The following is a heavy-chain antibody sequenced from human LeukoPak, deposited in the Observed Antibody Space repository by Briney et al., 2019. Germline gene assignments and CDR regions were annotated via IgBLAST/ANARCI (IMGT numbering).Heavy chain of an antibody. CDR1: GFTFSSYW. CDR3: ASKYSSGWDFDY. Sequence: GESLRLSCAASGFTFSSYWMSWVRQAPGKGLEWVGNIKQDGSEKYYADSVKGRFTISRDNAKNSVYLQMNSLRAEDTAIYYCASKYSSGWDFDYWGQGTLVTVSS. D-gene: IGHD6-19*01. J-gene: IGHJ4*02. CDR2: IKQDGSEK. V-gene: IGHV3-7*01.